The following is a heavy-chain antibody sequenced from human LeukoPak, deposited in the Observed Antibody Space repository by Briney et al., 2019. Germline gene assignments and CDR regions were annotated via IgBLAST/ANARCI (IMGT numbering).Heavy chain of an antibody. CDR3: ARVAGSGRLTGTTDDAFDI. Sequence: ASVKVSCKASGYTFTGYYMHWVRQAPGQGLQWMGWINPNSGGTNYAQKFQGRVTMTRDTSISTAYMELSRLRSDDTAVYYCARVAGSGRLTGTTDDAFDIWGQGTMVTVSS. D-gene: IGHD1-20*01. V-gene: IGHV1-2*02. CDR2: INPNSGGT. CDR1: GYTFTGYY. J-gene: IGHJ3*02.